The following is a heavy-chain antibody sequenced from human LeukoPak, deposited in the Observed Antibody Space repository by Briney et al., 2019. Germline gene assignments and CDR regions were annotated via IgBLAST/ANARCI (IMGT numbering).Heavy chain of an antibody. J-gene: IGHJ4*02. CDR3: ARIMGHFDF. D-gene: IGHD1-26*01. CDR1: GVSISSYY. Sequence: PSETLSLTCTVSGVSISSYYWSWIRQPPGEGLEWIGYIYYSGSTNYNPSLRSRVTISVDTSKNQFPLKLSSVTAADTAVYYCARIMGHFDFWGPGTLVTVSS. V-gene: IGHV4-59*01. CDR2: IYYSGST.